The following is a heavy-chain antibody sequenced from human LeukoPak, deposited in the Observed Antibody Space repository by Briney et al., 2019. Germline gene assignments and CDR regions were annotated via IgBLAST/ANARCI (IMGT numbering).Heavy chain of an antibody. CDR2: INPNSGGT. V-gene: IGHV1-2*04. CDR3: AREGSSSWYDY. D-gene: IGHD6-13*01. CDR1: GYTFTVYY. Sequence: ASVTVSFKASGYTFTVYYLHWVRQAPGQGREWMGWINPNSGGTNYAHKFQGWVTITRDNSNSTAYMQLSRLRSDDTAVYYCAREGSSSWYDYWGQGTLVTVSS. J-gene: IGHJ4*02.